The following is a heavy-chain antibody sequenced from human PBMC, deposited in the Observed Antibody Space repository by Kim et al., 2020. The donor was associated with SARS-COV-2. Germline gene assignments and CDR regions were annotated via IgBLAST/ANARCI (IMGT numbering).Heavy chain of an antibody. D-gene: IGHD3-22*01. Sequence: YPVSVKGRFTISRDNSKSTLYLQMNSLRAEDTAVYYCAKKLASGYYPFDYWGQGTLVTVSS. J-gene: IGHJ4*02. CDR3: AKKLASGYYPFDY. V-gene: IGHV3-23*01.